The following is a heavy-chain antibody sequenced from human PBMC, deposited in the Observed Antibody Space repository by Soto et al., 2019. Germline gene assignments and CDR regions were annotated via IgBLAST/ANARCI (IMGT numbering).Heavy chain of an antibody. Sequence: GGSLRLSCAASGFTFSSYAMSWVRQAPGKGLEWVSAISGSGGSTYYADSVKGRFTISRDNSKNTLYLQMNSLRAEDTAVYYCAKALLWFGELTCFDYWGQGTLVTVSS. CDR2: ISGSGGST. D-gene: IGHD3-10*01. CDR1: GFTFSSYA. V-gene: IGHV3-23*01. J-gene: IGHJ4*02. CDR3: AKALLWFGELTCFDY.